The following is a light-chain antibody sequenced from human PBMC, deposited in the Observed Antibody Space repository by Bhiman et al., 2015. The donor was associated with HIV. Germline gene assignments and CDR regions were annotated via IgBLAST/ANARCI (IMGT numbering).Light chain of an antibody. J-gene: IGLJ2*01. CDR3: DSRDTSTNHPVV. Sequence: SYELTQPPSVSVSPGQTASITCSGDKLGYKYACWYQQKPGQAPLLVIYGKNNRPSGIPDRFSGSSSGNTASLTITGAQAEDEADYYCDSRDTSTNHPVVFGGGTKLTVL. CDR2: GKN. V-gene: IGLV3-19*01. CDR1: KLGYKY.